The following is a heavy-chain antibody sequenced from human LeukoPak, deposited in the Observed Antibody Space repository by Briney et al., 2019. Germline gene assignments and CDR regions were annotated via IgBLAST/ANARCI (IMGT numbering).Heavy chain of an antibody. J-gene: IGHJ4*02. CDR2: FDPEDDET. Sequence: ASVKVSCKVSGYTLTELSMHWVRQAPGKGLEWMGSFDPEDDETIYAQKFQGRVTMTEDTSTDTAYMELSSLRSEDTAVYYCATDLQQLVLSAYWGQGTLVTVSS. CDR3: ATDLQQLVLSAY. D-gene: IGHD6-13*01. V-gene: IGHV1-24*01. CDR1: GYTLTELS.